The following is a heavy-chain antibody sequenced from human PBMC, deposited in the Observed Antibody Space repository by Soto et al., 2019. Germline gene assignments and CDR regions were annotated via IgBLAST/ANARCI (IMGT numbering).Heavy chain of an antibody. CDR3: ARAAPRYCSGGSCYSGRDY. V-gene: IGHV4-34*01. CDR1: GGAFSGYS. CDR2: INHSGST. Sequence: SETPSLTCAVYGGAFSGYSWSGIGQPPGKGLEGIGEINHSGSTNYNPSIKSRVTISVDTSKNQFSLKLSSVTAADTAVYYCARAAPRYCSGGSCYSGRDYWDQGTLVTVS. D-gene: IGHD2-15*01. J-gene: IGHJ4*02.